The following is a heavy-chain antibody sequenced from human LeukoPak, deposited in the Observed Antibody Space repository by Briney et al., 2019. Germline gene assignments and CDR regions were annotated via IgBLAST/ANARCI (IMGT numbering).Heavy chain of an antibody. J-gene: IGHJ5*02. CDR1: GYTFTSHY. V-gene: IGHV1-46*01. Sequence: ASVKVSCKASGYTFTSHYMHWVRQAPGQGLEWMGIINPSGGSTSYAQKFQGRVTMTRDMSTSTVYMELSSLRSEDTAVYYCARVLGYCSSTSCYGVFDPWGQGTLVTVSS. D-gene: IGHD2-2*01. CDR3: ARVLGYCSSTSCYGVFDP. CDR2: INPSGGST.